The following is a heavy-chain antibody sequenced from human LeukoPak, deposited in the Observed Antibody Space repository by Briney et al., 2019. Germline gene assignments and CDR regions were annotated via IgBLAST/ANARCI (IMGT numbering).Heavy chain of an antibody. D-gene: IGHD1-26*01. CDR3: ARTLIVGATPGFDL. Sequence: GGSLRLSCAASGFAFSSYPMHWVRQAPGKGLEWVAVMSYDGSKKYYIDSVKDRFTISRDNSKNTLYLQMNSLRPEDTAVYYCARTLIVGATPGFDLWGRGTLVTVSS. CDR2: MSYDGSKK. V-gene: IGHV3-30-3*01. J-gene: IGHJ2*01. CDR1: GFAFSSYP.